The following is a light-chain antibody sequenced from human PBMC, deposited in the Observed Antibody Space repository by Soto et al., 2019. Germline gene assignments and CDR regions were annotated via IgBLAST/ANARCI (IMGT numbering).Light chain of an antibody. V-gene: IGKV3-15*01. Sequence: EVVMTPSPASLSASPGERVTLSCRASQNIRSSLAWYQQRPGQAPRLLIYDASTRATGIPARFSGSGSGTEFTLTISSLQSEDFAVYYCQQYNNWPPVTFGQGTKVDIK. CDR1: QNIRSS. CDR2: DAS. CDR3: QQYNNWPPVT. J-gene: IGKJ1*01.